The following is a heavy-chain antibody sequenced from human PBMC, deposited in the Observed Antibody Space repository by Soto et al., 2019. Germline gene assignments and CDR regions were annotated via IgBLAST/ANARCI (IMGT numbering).Heavy chain of an antibody. D-gene: IGHD1-26*01. J-gene: IGHJ2*01. CDR3: ARSAAVRANHYWYFDL. CDR2: IFPIFGTA. CDR1: GGTLGSMP. V-gene: IGHV1-69*01. Sequence: QVQLVQSGAGVRSLGPPWKVSAKLLGGTLGSMPFTWWGQALEQGFRWRGGIFPIFGTANYAQKFQGRVTITADESTSTAYMELSSLRSEDTAVYYCARSAAVRANHYWYFDLWGRGTLVTVSS.